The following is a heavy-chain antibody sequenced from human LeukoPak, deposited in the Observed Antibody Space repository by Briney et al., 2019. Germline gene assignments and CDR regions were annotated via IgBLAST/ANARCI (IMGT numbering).Heavy chain of an antibody. Sequence: SVKVSCKASGGTFSSYAISWVRQAPGQGLEWMGRIIPIFGTANYAQKFQGRVTITTDESTSTAYMELSSLRSEDTAVYYCATNRYGDYGNWFDPWGQGTLVTVSS. D-gene: IGHD4-17*01. CDR3: ATNRYGDYGNWFDP. CDR1: GGTFSSYA. V-gene: IGHV1-69*05. J-gene: IGHJ5*02. CDR2: IIPIFGTA.